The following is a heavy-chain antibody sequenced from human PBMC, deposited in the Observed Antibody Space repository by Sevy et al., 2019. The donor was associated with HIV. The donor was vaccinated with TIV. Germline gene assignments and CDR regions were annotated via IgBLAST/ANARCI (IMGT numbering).Heavy chain of an antibody. CDR3: VKGLGMVQGALLSDDI. J-gene: IGHJ3*02. V-gene: IGHV3-30*02. CDR1: GFTFNTYG. CDR2: IRYDGSTK. D-gene: IGHD3-10*01. Sequence: GGSLRLSCAASGFTFNTYGMHWVRQAPGKGLDWVAFIRYDGSTKYFTDSVKGRFTISIDNSRNTLYLQMNSLRPADTAVYYCVKGLGMVQGALLSDDIWGQGTMVTVSS.